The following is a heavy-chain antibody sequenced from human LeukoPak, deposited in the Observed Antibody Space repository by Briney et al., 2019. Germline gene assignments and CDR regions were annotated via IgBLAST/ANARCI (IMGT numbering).Heavy chain of an antibody. CDR1: GFTFDDYA. V-gene: IGHV3-9*01. CDR3: AKGVRYYYYMDV. D-gene: IGHD3-10*01. Sequence: GGSLRLSCAASGFTFDDYAMHWVRQAPGKGLEWVSGISWNSGSIGYADSVKGRFTISRDNAKNSLYLQMSSLRAEDTALYYCAKGVRYYYYMDVWGKGTTVTVSS. J-gene: IGHJ6*03. CDR2: ISWNSGSI.